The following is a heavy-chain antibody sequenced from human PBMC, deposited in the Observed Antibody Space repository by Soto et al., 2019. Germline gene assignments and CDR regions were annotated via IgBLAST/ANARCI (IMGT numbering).Heavy chain of an antibody. Sequence: SETLSLTCALSGGSISTRNWGSWARQPPGXGMEWIGEIYHSGNTNYNPSLTSRVTISVDKSKNQFSLKLSSVTAADTAVYYCARVMDTAMVSGYYGLDVWVQGTTVTVAS. CDR1: GGSISTRNW. D-gene: IGHD5-18*01. V-gene: IGHV4-4*02. J-gene: IGHJ6*02. CDR2: IYHSGNT. CDR3: ARVMDTAMVSGYYGLDV.